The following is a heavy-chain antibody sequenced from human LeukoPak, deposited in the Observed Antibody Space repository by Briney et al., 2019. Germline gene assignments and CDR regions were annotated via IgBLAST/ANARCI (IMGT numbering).Heavy chain of an antibody. J-gene: IGHJ3*02. CDR1: GGTFSSYA. CDR3: ARASLGATNAFDI. CDR2: IIPILGIA. D-gene: IGHD5-12*01. V-gene: IGHV1-69*04. Sequence: SVKVSCKASGGTFSSYAISWVRQAPGQGLEWMGRIIPILGIANYAQKFQGRVTITADKSTSTAYMELSSLRSEDTAVYYCARASLGATNAFDIWGQGTMVTVSS.